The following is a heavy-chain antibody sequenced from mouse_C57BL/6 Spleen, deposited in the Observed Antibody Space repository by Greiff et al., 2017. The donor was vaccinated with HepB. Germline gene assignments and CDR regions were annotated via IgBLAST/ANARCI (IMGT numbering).Heavy chain of an antibody. J-gene: IGHJ2*01. CDR1: GYTFTSYW. CDR2: IYPGSGST. V-gene: IGHV1-55*01. D-gene: IGHD1-1*01. CDR3: ARRDGSSYDYFDY. Sequence: VQLQQSGAELVKPGASVKMSCKASGYTFTSYWITWVKQRPGQGLEWIGDIYPGSGSTNYNEKFKSKATLTVDTSSSTAYMQLSSLTSEDSAVYYCARRDGSSYDYFDYWGQGTTLTVSS.